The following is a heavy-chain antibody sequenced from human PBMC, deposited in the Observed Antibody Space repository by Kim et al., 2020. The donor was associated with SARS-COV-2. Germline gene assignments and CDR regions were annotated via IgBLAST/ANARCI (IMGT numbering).Heavy chain of an antibody. Sequence: ASVKVSCKASGYIFINYAITWVRQAPGQGLEWMGWISVYNGNTKYAQKLQGRVTMTTDTSTSTVYMELRSLRSDDTAVYYCARVRRPYYGSGSYYNQEGSGADGMDVWGQGTTVTVSS. J-gene: IGHJ6*02. CDR3: ARVRRPYYGSGSYYNQEGSGADGMDV. CDR1: GYIFINYA. V-gene: IGHV1-18*01. D-gene: IGHD3-10*01. CDR2: ISVYNGNT.